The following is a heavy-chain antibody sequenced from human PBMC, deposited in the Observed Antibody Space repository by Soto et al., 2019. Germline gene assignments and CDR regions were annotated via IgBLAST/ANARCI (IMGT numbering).Heavy chain of an antibody. D-gene: IGHD5-12*01. CDR1: GFSFDDYA. Sequence: EVQLVESGGGLVQPGRSLRLSCAASGFSFDDYAMHWVRQAPGKGLAWVSGISWNSGSIGYADSVKGRFTISRDNAKNSLYLQMNSLSAEDTALYYCAKDIGGYDFYYFDYWGQGTLVTVSS. CDR2: ISWNSGSI. CDR3: AKDIGGYDFYYFDY. J-gene: IGHJ4*02. V-gene: IGHV3-9*01.